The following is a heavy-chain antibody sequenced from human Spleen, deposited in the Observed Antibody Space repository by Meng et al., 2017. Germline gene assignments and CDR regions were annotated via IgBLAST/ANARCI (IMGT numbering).Heavy chain of an antibody. V-gene: IGHV4-61*01. Sequence: GSLRLSCSVSGGSVSSGSYYWSWIRQPPGKGLEWIGYIYYSGSTNYNPSLKSRVIISVDTSKNQFSLKLSSVTAADTAVYYCAATSYYDSSGYWAFDIWGQGTMVTVSS. CDR1: GGSVSSGSYY. CDR2: IYYSGST. D-gene: IGHD3-22*01. J-gene: IGHJ3*02. CDR3: AATSYYDSSGYWAFDI.